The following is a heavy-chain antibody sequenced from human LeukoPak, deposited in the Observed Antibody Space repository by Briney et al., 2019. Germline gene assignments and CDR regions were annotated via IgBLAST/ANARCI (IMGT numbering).Heavy chain of an antibody. Sequence: PGESLKISCKGSGYSFTAYWIGWVRQMPGKGLEWMGLIYPRDSDTRYSTSFQGQVTISADKSISTAYLQWSSLKASDTAIYYCARSGEVAGTFDYWGQGTLVTVSS. D-gene: IGHD6-19*01. CDR3: ARSGEVAGTFDY. CDR2: IYPRDSDT. V-gene: IGHV5-51*01. CDR1: GYSFTAYW. J-gene: IGHJ4*02.